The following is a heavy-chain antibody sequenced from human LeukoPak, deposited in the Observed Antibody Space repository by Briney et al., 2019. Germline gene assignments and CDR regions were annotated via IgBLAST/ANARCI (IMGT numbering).Heavy chain of an antibody. D-gene: IGHD2/OR15-2a*01. J-gene: IGHJ1*01. Sequence: GGSLRLSCEASGCAFSIYWMSWVRQGPGKGLEWVANIKQDGSVRYYVDSVKGRFTISRDDAKNSLYLQMNSLRAEATAVYYCVRGGATFDFWGQGTLVTVSS. CDR1: GCAFSIYW. CDR2: IKQDGSVR. V-gene: IGHV3-7*04. CDR3: VRGGATFDF.